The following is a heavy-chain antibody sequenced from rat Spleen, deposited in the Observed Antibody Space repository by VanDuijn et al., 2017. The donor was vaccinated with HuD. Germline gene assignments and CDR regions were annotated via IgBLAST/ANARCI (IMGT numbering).Heavy chain of an antibody. V-gene: IGHV5-29*01. CDR2: ISYDGSKT. Sequence: EVQLVESDGGLVQPGRSLKLSCAASGFTFSDFYMAWVRQAPTKGLEWVATISYDGSKTYYRDSVKGRFTISRDNARNTLNLHMDSLRSEDTAVYYCTRGGYFRYWGQGVMVTVSS. CDR1: GFTFSDFY. J-gene: IGHJ2*01. D-gene: IGHD1-1*01. CDR3: TRGGYFRY.